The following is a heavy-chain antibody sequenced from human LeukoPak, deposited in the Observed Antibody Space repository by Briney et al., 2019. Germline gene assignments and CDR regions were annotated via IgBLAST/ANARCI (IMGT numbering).Heavy chain of an antibody. Sequence: SETLSLTCTVSGGSINNYYWSWIRQPPGKGLEWIGYIIYSGSTNYNPSLKSRVTISVDTSKNHFSLKLSSVTAADTAVYYCARVAAAGTADYWGQGTLVTVSS. J-gene: IGHJ4*02. CDR2: IIYSGST. CDR3: ARVAAAGTADY. CDR1: GGSINNYY. D-gene: IGHD6-13*01. V-gene: IGHV4-59*01.